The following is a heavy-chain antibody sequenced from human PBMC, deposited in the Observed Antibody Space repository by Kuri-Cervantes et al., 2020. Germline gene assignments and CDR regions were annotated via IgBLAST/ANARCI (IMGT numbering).Heavy chain of an antibody. J-gene: IGHJ4*02. CDR1: GYTFTSYD. V-gene: IGHV1-8*01. CDR3: ARGYIWERWLQLRRGLDY. CDR2: MNPNSGNT. D-gene: IGHD5-24*01. Sequence: ASGKVSCKASGYTFTSYDINWVRQATGQGLEWMGWMNPNSGNTGYAQKFQGRVTMTRNTSISTAYMELSSLRSEDTAVYYRARGYIWERWLQLRRGLDYWGQGTLVTVSS.